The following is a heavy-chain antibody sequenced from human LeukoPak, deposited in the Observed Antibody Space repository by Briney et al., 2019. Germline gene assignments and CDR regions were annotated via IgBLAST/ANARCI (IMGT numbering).Heavy chain of an antibody. D-gene: IGHD3-22*01. CDR3: ARDLFSYYYDSSGYYYVDNNDY. J-gene: IGHJ4*02. CDR1: GYTFSSYG. Sequence: ASVKVSCKASGYTFSSYGINWVRQAPGQGLEWMGWISAYNGNTNYAQNLQNRVTMTADTSTSTAYMELRSLRSEDTAVYYCARDLFSYYYDSSGYYYVDNNDYWGQGTLVTVSS. CDR2: ISAYNGNT. V-gene: IGHV1-18*01.